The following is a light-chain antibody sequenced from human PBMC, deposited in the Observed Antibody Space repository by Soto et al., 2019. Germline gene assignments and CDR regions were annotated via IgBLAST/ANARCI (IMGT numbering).Light chain of an antibody. V-gene: IGKV3-11*01. CDR2: DAS. CDR3: QQRSNWPPWT. CDR1: QSVSSY. Sequence: EIVLTQSPATLSLSPGERVTLSCRASQSVSSYLAWYQQKPGQAPRLLIYDASNRATGIPARFSGSGSGTDFTLTISSLEPEDFAVYYCQQRSNWPPWTFRQGTKVEI. J-gene: IGKJ1*01.